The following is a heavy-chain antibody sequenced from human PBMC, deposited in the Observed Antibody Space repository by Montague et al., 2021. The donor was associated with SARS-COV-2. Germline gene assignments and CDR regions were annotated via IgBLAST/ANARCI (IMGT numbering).Heavy chain of an antibody. D-gene: IGHD4-23*01. CDR1: GFSLSTSGMC. CDR2: IDWDDDK. Sequence: PALVKPTQTLTLTCTFSGFSLSTSGMCVSWIRQPPGKALEWLTRIDWDDDKYYSTSLKTRLTISKDTSKNQVVLTMTNMDPVDTATYYCARCYGATVVTCAFDYWGQGALVTVSS. V-gene: IGHV2-70*11. J-gene: IGHJ4*02. CDR3: ARCYGATVVTCAFDY.